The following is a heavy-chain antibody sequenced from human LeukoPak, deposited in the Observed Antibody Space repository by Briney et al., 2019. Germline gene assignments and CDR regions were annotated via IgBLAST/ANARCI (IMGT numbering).Heavy chain of an antibody. D-gene: IGHD3-22*01. CDR2: ISYDGSNK. CDR3: ASPVSLYYYDSSGPPQYFDY. CDR1: GFTFSSYA. V-gene: IGHV3-30-3*01. J-gene: IGHJ4*02. Sequence: GGSLRLSCAASGFTFSSYAMHWVRQAPGKGLEWVAVISYDGSNKYYADSVKGRFTISRDNSKNTLYQQMNSLRAEDTAVYYCASPVSLYYYDSSGPPQYFDYWGQGTLVTVSS.